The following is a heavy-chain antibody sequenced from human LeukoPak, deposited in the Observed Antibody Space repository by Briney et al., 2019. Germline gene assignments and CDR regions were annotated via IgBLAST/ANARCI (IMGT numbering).Heavy chain of an antibody. V-gene: IGHV4-30-4*01. D-gene: IGHD2-8*01. CDR2: IYYSGST. J-gene: IGHJ4*02. CDR3: ARLLMGMGLDY. CDR1: GGSISSGDYY. Sequence: PSETLSLTCTVSGGSISSGDYYWSWIRQPPGKGLEWIGYIYYSGSTYYNPSLKSRVTISVGTSKNQFSLRLSSVTAADTAVYYCARLLMGMGLDYWGQGALVTVSS.